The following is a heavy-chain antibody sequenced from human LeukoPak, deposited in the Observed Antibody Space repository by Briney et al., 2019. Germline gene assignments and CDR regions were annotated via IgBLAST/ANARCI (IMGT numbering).Heavy chain of an antibody. J-gene: IGHJ3*02. CDR1: GFTFISHS. Sequence: GGSLRLSCAASGFTFISHSMNWVRQAPGKGLEWVSSISGGSSYKYHADSVKGRFTISRDNAKNSLYLQMSSLRAEDTAVYYCARDYAYYDYVWGSYYDAFDIWGQGTMVTVSS. V-gene: IGHV3-21*01. D-gene: IGHD3-16*01. CDR2: ISGGSSYK. CDR3: ARDYAYYDYVWGSYYDAFDI.